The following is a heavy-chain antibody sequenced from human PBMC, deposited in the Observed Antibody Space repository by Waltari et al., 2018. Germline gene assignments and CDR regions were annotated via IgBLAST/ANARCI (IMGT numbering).Heavy chain of an antibody. CDR2: INHSGST. D-gene: IGHD3-3*01. CDR3: ARTLGYDFWSGYPYDY. CDR1: GWSFSGYY. J-gene: IGHJ4*02. V-gene: IGHV4-34*01. Sequence: QVQLQQWGAGLLKPSETLSLTCAVYGWSFSGYYWPWIRQPPGKGLEWIGEINHSGSTNDNPSLKSRVTLSVDTSKNQFSLKLNSVTAADTAVYYCARTLGYDFWSGYPYDYWGQGTLVTVSS.